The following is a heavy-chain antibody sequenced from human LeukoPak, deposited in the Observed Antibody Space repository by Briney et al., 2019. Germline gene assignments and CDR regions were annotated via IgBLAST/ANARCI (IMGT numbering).Heavy chain of an antibody. D-gene: IGHD4-11*01. CDR1: GGTFSSYA. J-gene: IGHJ4*02. Sequence: GASVKGSCKASGGTFSSYAISWVRQTPGQGLEWMGGIIPIFGTANYAQKFQGRVTITADESTSTAYMELSSLRSEDTAVYYCARDEMTTVTAHAPRRAFDYWGQGTLVTVSS. CDR3: ARDEMTTVTAHAPRRAFDY. CDR2: IIPIFGTA. V-gene: IGHV1-69*13.